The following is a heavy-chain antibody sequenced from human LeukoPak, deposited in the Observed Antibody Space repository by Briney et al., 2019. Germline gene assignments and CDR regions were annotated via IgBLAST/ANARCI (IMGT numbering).Heavy chain of an antibody. J-gene: IGHJ4*01. V-gene: IGHV4-61*02. CDR1: GGSISSGSYY. Sequence: PSQTLSLTCTVSGGSISSGSYYWSWIRQPAGKGLEWIGRIYTSGSTNYNPSLKSRVTISVDTSKNQFSLKLSTVTAADTAVYYCAGALSSGFMSYWGQGTLVTVSS. CDR2: IYTSGST. D-gene: IGHD3-22*01. CDR3: AGALSSGFMSY.